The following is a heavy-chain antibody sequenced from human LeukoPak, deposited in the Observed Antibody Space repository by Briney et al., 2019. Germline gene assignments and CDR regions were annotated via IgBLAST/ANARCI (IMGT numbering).Heavy chain of an antibody. CDR1: GGTFSSYA. J-gene: IGHJ4*02. CDR3: ARGKDIDAGSYLAPLDY. Sequence: ASVKVSCKASGGTFSSYAISWVRQAPGQGLEWMGGIIPIFGTANYAQEFQGRVTITADESTSTAYMELSSLRSEDTAVYYCARGKDIDAGSYLAPLDYWGQGTLVTVSS. D-gene: IGHD1-26*01. V-gene: IGHV1-69*13. CDR2: IIPIFGTA.